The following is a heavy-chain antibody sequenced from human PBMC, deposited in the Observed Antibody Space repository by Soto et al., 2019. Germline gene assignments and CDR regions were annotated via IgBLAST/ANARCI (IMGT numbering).Heavy chain of an antibody. J-gene: IGHJ5*02. V-gene: IGHV3-11*01. D-gene: IGHD3-9*01. CDR1: GFIFSNYY. Sequence: SLRLSRTASGFIFSNYYMSWIRQAPGKGLEWVSSISSRDLSIYYADSVKGRFTIFRGNAKNSLFLHMSDLRTADTAVYYCARVSATGWHVHGRDYFDPWGLGTLGTVSS. CDR3: ARVSATGWHVHGRDYFDP. CDR2: ISSRDLSI.